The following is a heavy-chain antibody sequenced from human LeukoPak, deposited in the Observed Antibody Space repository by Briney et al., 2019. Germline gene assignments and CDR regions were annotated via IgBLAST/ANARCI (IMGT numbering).Heavy chain of an antibody. J-gene: IGHJ6*03. CDR3: ARGAVAGSGYYYYYMDV. CDR2: INHSGST. V-gene: IGHV4-34*01. CDR1: GDSMSDYF. Sequence: SETLSLTCTVSGDSMSDYFWTWIRQPPGKGLEWIGEINHSGSTNYNPSLKSRVTMSVDTSKNQFSLKLSSVTAADTAVYYCARGAVAGSGYYYYYMDVWGKGTTVTISS. D-gene: IGHD6-19*01.